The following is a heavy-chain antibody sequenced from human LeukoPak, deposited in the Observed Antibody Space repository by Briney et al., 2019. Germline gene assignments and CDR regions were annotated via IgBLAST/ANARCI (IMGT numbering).Heavy chain of an antibody. D-gene: IGHD2-8*01. CDR2: TYSGGNT. V-gene: IGHV3-66*04. J-gene: IGHJ4*02. CDR3: ASQKYCTNGICYRKYYFDY. CDR1: GFTVSSNY. Sequence: GGSLRLSCAASGFTVSSNYMSWVRQAPGKGLEWVSLTYSGGNTYYADSVKGRFTISTDNSKNTLYLQMNSLRAEDTAVYYCASQKYCTNGICYRKYYFDYWGQGTLVTVSS.